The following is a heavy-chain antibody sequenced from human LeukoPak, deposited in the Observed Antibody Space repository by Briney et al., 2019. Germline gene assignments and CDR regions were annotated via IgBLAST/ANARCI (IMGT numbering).Heavy chain of an antibody. D-gene: IGHD6-19*01. Sequence: SETLSLTCTVSGGSISSYYWSWIRQPPGKGLEWIGYIYYSGSTNYNPSLKSRVTISVDTSKNQFSLKLSSVTAADTAVYYCARGLEAAGFKWLAKNDAFDIWGQGTMVTVSS. CDR1: GGSISSYY. J-gene: IGHJ3*02. CDR2: IYYSGST. V-gene: IGHV4-59*12. CDR3: ARGLEAAGFKWLAKNDAFDI.